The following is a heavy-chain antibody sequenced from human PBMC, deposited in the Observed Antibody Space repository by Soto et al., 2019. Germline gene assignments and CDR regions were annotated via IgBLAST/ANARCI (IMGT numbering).Heavy chain of an antibody. CDR1: GYSFTDYY. D-gene: IGHD6-6*01. J-gene: IGHJ5*02. CDR2: INPHSGAT. Sequence: ASVKVSCKASGYSFTDYYMHWVRQAPGQGLEWMGWINPHSGATNYAQNFQGRVTMTRDTSISTAYMELSRLRSDGTAVYYCLPQLLSQRWFDPWGQGTLVTVSS. CDR3: LPQLLSQRWFDP. V-gene: IGHV1-2*02.